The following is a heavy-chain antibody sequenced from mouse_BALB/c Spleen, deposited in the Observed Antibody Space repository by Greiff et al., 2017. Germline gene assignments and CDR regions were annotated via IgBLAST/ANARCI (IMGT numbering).Heavy chain of an antibody. CDR1: GFSLTSYG. Sequence: VQVVESGPGLVAPSQSLSITCTVSGFSLTSYGVHWVRQPPGKGLEWLGVIWAGGSTNYNSALMSRLSISKDNSKSQVFLKMNSLQTDDTAMYYCAREGVRRWFAYWGQGTLVTVSA. J-gene: IGHJ3*01. CDR3: AREGVRRWFAY. V-gene: IGHV2-9*02. D-gene: IGHD2-14*01. CDR2: IWAGGST.